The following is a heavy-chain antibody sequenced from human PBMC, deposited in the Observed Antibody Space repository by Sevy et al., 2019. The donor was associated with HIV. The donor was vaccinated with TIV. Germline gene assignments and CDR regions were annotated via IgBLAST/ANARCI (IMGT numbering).Heavy chain of an antibody. J-gene: IGHJ3*02. CDR1: GFTFSSYA. CDR3: AKGRIQLWWEGDAFDI. V-gene: IGHV3-23*01. CDR2: ISGSGVST. Sequence: GGSLRLSCAASGFTFSSYAMSWVRQAPGKGLEWVSAISGSGVSTYYADSVKGRFTISRDNSKNTLYLQMNSLRAEDTAVYYCAKGRIQLWWEGDAFDIWGQGTMVTVSS. D-gene: IGHD5-18*01.